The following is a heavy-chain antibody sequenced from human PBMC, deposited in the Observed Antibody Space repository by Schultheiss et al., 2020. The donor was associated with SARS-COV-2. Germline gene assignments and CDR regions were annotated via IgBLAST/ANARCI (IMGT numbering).Heavy chain of an antibody. D-gene: IGHD2-15*01. CDR3: ARDYCSGGSCYGRDYYGMDV. CDR2: IGTAGDT. Sequence: GGSLRLSCAASGFTFSSYDMHWVRQATGKGLEWVSAIGTAGDTYYQGSVKGRFTISRDNAKNSLYLQMNSLRAEDTAVYYCARDYCSGGSCYGRDYYGMDVWGQGTTVTVSS. CDR1: GFTFSSYD. J-gene: IGHJ6*02. V-gene: IGHV3-13*04.